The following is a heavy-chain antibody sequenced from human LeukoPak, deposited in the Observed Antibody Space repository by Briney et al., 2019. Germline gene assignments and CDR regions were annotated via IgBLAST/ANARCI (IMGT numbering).Heavy chain of an antibody. CDR3: ARGSGSSGKIDY. Sequence: PSETLSPTCTVSGGSISSYYWSWVRQPPRKGLEWIGYIYYSGSTNYNPSLKSRVTISLDTSKNQFSLKLSSVTAADTAVYYCARGSGSSGKIDYWGQGTLVTVSS. V-gene: IGHV4-59*01. CDR2: IYYSGST. D-gene: IGHD6-19*01. J-gene: IGHJ4*02. CDR1: GGSISSYY.